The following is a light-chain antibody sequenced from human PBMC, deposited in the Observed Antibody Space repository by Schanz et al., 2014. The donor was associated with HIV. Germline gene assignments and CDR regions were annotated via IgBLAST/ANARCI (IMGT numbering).Light chain of an antibody. CDR1: SSDVGTYNY. CDR3: TSYTTRSTVL. V-gene: IGLV2-14*03. J-gene: IGLJ2*01. CDR2: NVS. Sequence: QSVLTQPASVSGSPGQSITISCTGTSSDVGTYNYVSWYQQHPGKAPKLIIYNVSSRPSGLSNRFSGSKSGNTASLIISGLQAEDEADYYCTSYTTRSTVLFGGGTKLTVL.